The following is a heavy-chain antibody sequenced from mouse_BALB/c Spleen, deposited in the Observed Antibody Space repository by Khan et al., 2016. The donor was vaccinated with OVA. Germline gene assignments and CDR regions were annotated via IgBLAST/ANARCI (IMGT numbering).Heavy chain of an antibody. Sequence: QVQLKESGPGLVAPSQSLSITCTISGFSLTNYGVHWVRQPPGKGLEWLVVIWSDGSTTYNSALNSRLTLRKDNSKSQVFLNMNSLQTDDTAMYFCARQPYYHYNIMDYWGQGTSVTVSS. J-gene: IGHJ4*01. CDR3: ARQPYYHYNIMDY. CDR1: GFSLTNYG. CDR2: IWSDGST. V-gene: IGHV2-6-1*01. D-gene: IGHD2-10*01.